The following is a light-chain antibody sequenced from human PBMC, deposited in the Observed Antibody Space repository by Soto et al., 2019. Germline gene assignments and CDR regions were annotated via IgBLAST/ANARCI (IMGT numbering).Light chain of an antibody. V-gene: IGKV1-5*03. CDR1: QSISDY. CDR2: KAS. J-gene: IGKJ2*01. CDR3: QQYNSYNT. Sequence: DIQMTQSPSTLSASVGDRVTITCRASQSISDYLAWYQQKPGNAPKLLISKASSLESGVPSRFSGSGSGTEFTLTISSLQPDDFATYYCQQYNSYNTFGQGTKLEIK.